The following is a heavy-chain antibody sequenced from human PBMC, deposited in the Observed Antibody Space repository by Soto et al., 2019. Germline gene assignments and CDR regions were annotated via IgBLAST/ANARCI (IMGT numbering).Heavy chain of an antibody. CDR3: AAGIVDTAMAGMDV. CDR1: GFTFTSYA. V-gene: IGHV1-58*02. Sequence: QMQLVQSGPEVKKPGTSVKVSCKASGFTFTSYAMQWVRQARGQRLEWIGWIVVGSGNTNYAQKFQERVTITRDMSTSTAYMELSSLRSEDTAVYYCAAGIVDTAMAGMDVWGQGTTVTVSS. D-gene: IGHD5-18*01. CDR2: IVVGSGNT. J-gene: IGHJ6*02.